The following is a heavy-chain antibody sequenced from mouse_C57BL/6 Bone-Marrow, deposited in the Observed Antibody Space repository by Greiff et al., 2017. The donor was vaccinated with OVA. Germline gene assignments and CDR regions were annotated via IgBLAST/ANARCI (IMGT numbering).Heavy chain of an antibody. J-gene: IGHJ2*01. D-gene: IGHD2-3*01. CDR1: GFNIKDDY. V-gene: IGHV14-4*01. Sequence: VQLQQSGAELVRPGASVKLSCTASGFNIKDDYMHWVKQRPEQGLEWIGWIDPENGDTEYASKFQGKATIQADTSSNTAYLQLSSLTSEDTAVYYCTPYDGYYVGYWGQGTTLTVSS. CDR2: IDPENGDT. CDR3: TPYDGYYVGY.